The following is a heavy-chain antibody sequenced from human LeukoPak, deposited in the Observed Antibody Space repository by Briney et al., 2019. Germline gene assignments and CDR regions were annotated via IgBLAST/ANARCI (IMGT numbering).Heavy chain of an antibody. D-gene: IGHD3-22*01. V-gene: IGHV1-69*04. CDR2: IIPIFGIA. Sequence: ASVKVSCKASGGTFSSYAISWVRQAPGQGLEWMGRIIPIFGIANYAQRFQGRVTITADKSTSTAYMELSSLRSEDTAVYYCARGATQWLPTKNWGQGTLVTVSS. J-gene: IGHJ4*02. CDR1: GGTFSSYA. CDR3: ARGATQWLPTKN.